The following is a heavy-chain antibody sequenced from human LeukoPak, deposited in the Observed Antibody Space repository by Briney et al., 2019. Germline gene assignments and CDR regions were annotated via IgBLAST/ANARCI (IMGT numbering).Heavy chain of an antibody. CDR2: ISSNGGSK. CDR3: ARGATYYYDSSGSYFDY. CDR1: GFTFSSYA. Sequence: AGTLTLTCAASGFTFSSYALHWLRQAPGKGLEYVSAISSNGGSKYYANSVRGRFTISRDNSKNTLYLQMGSRRAEDMAVYYCARGATYYYDSSGSYFDYWGQRALVTVSS. V-gene: IGHV3-64*01. D-gene: IGHD3-22*01. J-gene: IGHJ4*02.